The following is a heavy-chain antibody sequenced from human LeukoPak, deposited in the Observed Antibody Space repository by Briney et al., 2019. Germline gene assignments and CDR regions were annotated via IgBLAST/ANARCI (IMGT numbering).Heavy chain of an antibody. CDR1: AGSISSYY. CDR3: ARPFYYDSGGYADAFDV. CDR2: IYYSGST. D-gene: IGHD3-22*01. J-gene: IGHJ3*01. V-gene: IGHV4-59*08. Sequence: SETLSLTSTVAAGSISSYYWSWIRQPQGKGLEWIGYIYYSGSTHYNPSLKSRVTISVDTSKNQFSLRLSSVSAADTAVYYCARPFYYDSGGYADAFDVWGQGTMVTVSS.